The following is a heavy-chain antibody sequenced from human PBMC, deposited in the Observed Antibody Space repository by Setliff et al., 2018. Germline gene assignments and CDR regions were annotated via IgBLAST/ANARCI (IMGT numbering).Heavy chain of an antibody. CDR3: ARLRGAFDY. V-gene: IGHV4-59*01. J-gene: IGHJ4*02. D-gene: IGHD3-16*01. CDR2: IYYSGST. CDR1: GGSISSYY. Sequence: PSETLSRTCTVSGGSISSYYWSWIRQPPGKRLEWIGYIYYSGSTNYNPSLESRVTISVDTSKNQFSLRLNSATAADTAVYYCARLRGAFDYWGQGTLVTVSS.